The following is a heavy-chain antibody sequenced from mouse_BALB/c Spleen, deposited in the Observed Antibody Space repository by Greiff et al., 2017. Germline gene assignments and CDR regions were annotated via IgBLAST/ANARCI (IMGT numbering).Heavy chain of an antibody. D-gene: IGHD2-1*01. CDR3: ARDGKKDFDY. J-gene: IGHJ2*01. CDR1: GFTFSSFG. CDR2: ISSGSSTI. Sequence: EVMLVESGGGLVQPGGSRKLSCAASGFTFSSFGMHWVRQAPEKGLEWVAYISSGSSTIYYADTVKGRFTISRDNPKNTLFLQMTSLRSGDTAMYYCARDGKKDFDYWGQGTTLTVSS. V-gene: IGHV5-17*02.